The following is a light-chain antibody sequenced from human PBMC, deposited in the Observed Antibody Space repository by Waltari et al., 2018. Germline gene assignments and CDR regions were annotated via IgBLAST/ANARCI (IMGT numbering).Light chain of an antibody. J-gene: IGLJ2*01. CDR1: SRDVGRCNL. CDR3: CSYAGSSTV. Sequence: QSALTQPPSVSGSPPQSITISCTGTSRDVGRCNLLTWYQQHPGKAPKLMIYEGSKRASGVSNRFSGSKSGHTASLTIPGLQAEDEADYYCCSYAGSSTVFGGGTKLTVL. V-gene: IGLV2-23*01. CDR2: EGS.